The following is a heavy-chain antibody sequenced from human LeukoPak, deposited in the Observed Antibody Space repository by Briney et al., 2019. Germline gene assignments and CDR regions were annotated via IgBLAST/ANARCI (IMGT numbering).Heavy chain of an antibody. V-gene: IGHV4-30-2*01. CDR2: IYHSGST. CDR1: GGSISSGGYS. D-gene: IGHD2-2*01. CDR3: ARFGTPGYCSSTSCPPQLNWFDP. J-gene: IGHJ5*02. Sequence: PSQTLSLTCAVSGGSISSGGYSWSWIRQPPGKGLEWIGYIYHSGSTYYIPSLKSRVTISVDRSKNQFSLKLSSVTAADTAVYYCARFGTPGYCSSTSCPPQLNWFDPWGQGTLVTVSS.